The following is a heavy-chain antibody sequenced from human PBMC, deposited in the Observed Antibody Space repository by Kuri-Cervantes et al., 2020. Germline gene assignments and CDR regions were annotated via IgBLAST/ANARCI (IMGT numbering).Heavy chain of an antibody. CDR3: TAITMIVVVISNY. V-gene: IGHV3-15*01. CDR2: IKSKTDGGTT. Sequence: LSLTCAASGFTFSNAWMSWVRQAPGKGLEWVGRIKSKTDGGTTDYAAPVKGRFTISRDDSKNTLYLQMNSLKTEDTAVYYCTAITMIVVVISNYWGQGTLVTVSS. D-gene: IGHD3-22*01. J-gene: IGHJ4*02. CDR1: GFTFSNAW.